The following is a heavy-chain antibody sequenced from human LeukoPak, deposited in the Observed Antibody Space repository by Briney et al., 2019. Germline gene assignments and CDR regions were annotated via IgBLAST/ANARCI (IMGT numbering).Heavy chain of an antibody. D-gene: IGHD3-10*01. CDR2: IYYSGST. J-gene: IGHJ5*02. CDR3: ARAGYYYGSGSYEGPGLFDP. Sequence: SETLSLTCTVSGGSISSYYWSWIRQPPGKGLEWIGYIYYSGSTNYNPSLKSRVTISVDTSKSRFSLKLSSVTAADTAVYYCARAGYYYGSGSYEGPGLFDPWGQGTLVTVSS. V-gene: IGHV4-59*01. CDR1: GGSISSYY.